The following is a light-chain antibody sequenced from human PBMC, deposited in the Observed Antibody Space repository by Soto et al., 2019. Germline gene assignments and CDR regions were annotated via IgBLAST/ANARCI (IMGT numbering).Light chain of an antibody. V-gene: IGKV1-5*01. CDR2: DAS. Sequence: DIQMTQSPSTLSASVGDRVTISCRASQTISSWLAWYQQKPGKAPKLLIYDASSLESGVPSRLSGSGSGTEFTLTISSLQPDDFATYYCQQYNSYPWKLGQGTKVDIK. CDR3: QQYNSYPWK. J-gene: IGKJ1*01. CDR1: QTISSW.